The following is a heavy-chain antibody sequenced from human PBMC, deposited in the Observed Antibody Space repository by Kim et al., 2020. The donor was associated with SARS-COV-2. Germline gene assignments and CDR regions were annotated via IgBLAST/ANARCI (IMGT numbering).Heavy chain of an antibody. D-gene: IGHD4-17*01. Sequence: SVKVSCKASGGTFSSYAISWVRQDPGQGLEWMGRIIPILGIANYAQKFQGRVTITADKSTSTAYMELSSLRSEDTAVYYCARERFRLALGYYFYYMDVW. CDR3: ARERFRLALGYYFYYMDV. V-gene: IGHV1-69*04. J-gene: IGHJ6*03. CDR2: IIPILGIA. CDR1: GGTFSSYA.